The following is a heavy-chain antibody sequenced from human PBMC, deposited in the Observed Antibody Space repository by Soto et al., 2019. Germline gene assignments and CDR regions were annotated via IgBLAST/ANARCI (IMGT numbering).Heavy chain of an antibody. CDR1: GFTFTNYG. Sequence: QVQLVESGGGVVQPGRSLRLSCATSGFTFTNYGMHWVRQAPGKGLEWVAVLYYDGSNKYYAESVKGRVTVSRDTFKNTVYLEMNSLRADDTAVYYCARDLYSRQVDYWGQGTLVTVSS. V-gene: IGHV3-33*01. CDR2: LYYDGSNK. J-gene: IGHJ4*02. D-gene: IGHD6-13*01. CDR3: ARDLYSRQVDY.